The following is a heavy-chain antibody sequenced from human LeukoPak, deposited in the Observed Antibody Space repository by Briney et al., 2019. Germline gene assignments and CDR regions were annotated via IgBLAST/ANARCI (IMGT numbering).Heavy chain of an antibody. D-gene: IGHD3-22*01. CDR3: ARDRYYYDSSGYYHFDY. V-gene: IGHV3-30*04. CDR1: GFTFSSYA. CDR2: ISYDGSNK. J-gene: IGHJ4*02. Sequence: PGGSLRLSCAASGFTFSSYAMHWVRQAPGKGLEWVAVISYDGSNKYYADSVKGRFTISRDNSKNTLYLQMNSLRAEDTAVYYCARDRYYYDSSGYYHFDYWGQETLVTVSS.